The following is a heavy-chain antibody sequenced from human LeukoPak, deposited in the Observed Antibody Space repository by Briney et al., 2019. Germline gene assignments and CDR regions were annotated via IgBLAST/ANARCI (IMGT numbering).Heavy chain of an antibody. CDR2: ISGSGGST. J-gene: IGHJ5*02. Sequence: PGGSLRLSCAASGFTFGSYAMSWVRQAPGKGLEWVSAISGSGGSTYYADSVKGRFTISRDNSKNTLYLQMNSLRAEDTAVYYCAKDRTVTTISWFDPWGQGTLVTVSS. V-gene: IGHV3-23*01. CDR3: AKDRTVTTISWFDP. D-gene: IGHD4-17*01. CDR1: GFTFGSYA.